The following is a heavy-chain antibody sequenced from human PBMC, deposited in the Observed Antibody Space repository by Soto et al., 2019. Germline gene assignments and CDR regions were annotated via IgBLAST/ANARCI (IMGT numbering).Heavy chain of an antibody. CDR1: GFTFRSFT. D-gene: IGHD6-13*01. CDR2: ISSNSAYI. J-gene: IGHJ5*02. CDR3: TRDASRDSSARGWFDP. V-gene: IGHV3-21*01. Sequence: PCGSLRLSCAASGFTFRSFTMNWVRQAPGKGLEWVSTISSNSAYIYYTDALRGRFTISRDNAKNSLHLQMNSLRAEDTAVYYCTRDASRDSSARGWFDPWGPGTLVTVSS.